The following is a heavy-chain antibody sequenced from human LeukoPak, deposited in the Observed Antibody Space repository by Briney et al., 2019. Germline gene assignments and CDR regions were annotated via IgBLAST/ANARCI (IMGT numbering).Heavy chain of an antibody. CDR2: IYYSGST. CDR3: ARYISGTSQVFDY. D-gene: IGHD1-20*01. J-gene: IGHJ4*02. CDR1: GGSFSGYY. Sequence: PSETLSLTCAVYGGSFSGYYWSWIRQPPGKGLEWIGYIYYSGSTNYNPSFKSRVTISVDTSKNQFSLKLSSVTAADTAVYYCARYISGTSQVFDYWGQGTLVTVSS. V-gene: IGHV4-59*01.